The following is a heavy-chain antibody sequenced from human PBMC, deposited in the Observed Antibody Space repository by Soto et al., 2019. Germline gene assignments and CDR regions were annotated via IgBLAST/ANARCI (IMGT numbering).Heavy chain of an antibody. CDR1: GFNFKSYA. D-gene: IGHD6-6*01. V-gene: IGHV3-23*01. J-gene: IGHJ4*02. CDR3: AKGSHIAARPFFFDY. CDR2: VSGGAAT. Sequence: DVQLLESGGGLVQPGGSLRLSCAASGFNFKSYAMNWVRQTPGKGLEWVATVSGGAATTCADSVRGRFTISRDKSGNTLSLQMNRLRAEDSAVYYCAKGSHIAARPFFFDYWGRGTLVSVSS.